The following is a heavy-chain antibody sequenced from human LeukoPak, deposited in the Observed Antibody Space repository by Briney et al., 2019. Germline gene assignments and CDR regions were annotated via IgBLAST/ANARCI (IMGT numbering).Heavy chain of an antibody. CDR2: INAGNGNT. CDR1: GYTSTSYA. V-gene: IGHV1-3*01. Sequence: EASLKDSCKASGYTSTSYAMHWVRHAPGQRLEWMGWINAGNGNTKYSQKFQGRVTITRDTSASTAYMELSSLRSEDTAVYYCARDLREGSSSWYFDYWGQGTLVTVSS. CDR3: ARDLREGSSSWYFDY. D-gene: IGHD6-13*01. J-gene: IGHJ4*02.